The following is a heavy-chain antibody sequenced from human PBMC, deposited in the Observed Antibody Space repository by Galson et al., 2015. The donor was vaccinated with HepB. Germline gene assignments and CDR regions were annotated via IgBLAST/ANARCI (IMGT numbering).Heavy chain of an antibody. J-gene: IGHJ4*02. V-gene: IGHV3-48*02. D-gene: IGHD3-9*01. CDR3: ARGLAGYYKARGDGY. CDR2: ISSSSSTI. Sequence: LRLSCAASGFTFSSYSMNWVRQAPGKGLEWVSYISSSSSTIYYADSVKGRFTISRDNAKNSLYLQMNSLRDEDTAVYYCARGLAGYYKARGDGYWGQGTLVTVSS. CDR1: GFTFSSYS.